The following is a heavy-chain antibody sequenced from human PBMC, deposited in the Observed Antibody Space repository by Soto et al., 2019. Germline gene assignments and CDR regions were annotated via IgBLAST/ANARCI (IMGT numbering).Heavy chain of an antibody. CDR1: GGSFSGYY. D-gene: IGHD2-8*02. CDR2: INHSGST. V-gene: IGHV4-34*01. Sequence: QVQLQQWGAGLLKPSETLSLTCAVYGGSFSGYYWTWVRQPPGTGLEWIGEINHSGSTNDNPSLKSRVTISVDTSKDQFSWKLTSVTAADTAVYYCARDKITGVFDYWGQGTVVTVSS. CDR3: ARDKITGVFDY. J-gene: IGHJ4*02.